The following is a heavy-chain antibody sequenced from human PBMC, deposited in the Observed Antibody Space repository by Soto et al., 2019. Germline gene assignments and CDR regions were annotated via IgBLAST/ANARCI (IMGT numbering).Heavy chain of an antibody. CDR1: GFTFSSYA. D-gene: IGHD2-15*01. V-gene: IGHV3-23*01. CDR3: AKDLVDPPLQH. J-gene: IGHJ1*01. Sequence: GGSLRLSCAASGFTFSSYAMSWVRQSPGKGLKWVSAISGSGGSTYYADSVKGRFTISRDNSKNTLYLQMNSLRAEDTAVYYCAKDLVDPPLQHWGQGTLVTVSS. CDR2: ISGSGGST.